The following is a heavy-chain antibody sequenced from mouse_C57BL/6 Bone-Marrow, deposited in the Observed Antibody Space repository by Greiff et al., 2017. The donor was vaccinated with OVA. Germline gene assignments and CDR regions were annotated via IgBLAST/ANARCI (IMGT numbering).Heavy chain of an antibody. CDR3: AREDYSNYVPFAY. CDR2: IYPGDGDT. Sequence: QVQLQQSGPELVKPGASVKLSCKASGYAFSSSWMNWVKQRPGKGLEWIGRIYPGDGDTNYNGKFKGKATLTADKSSSTAYMQLSSLTSEDSAVYFGAREDYSNYVPFAYWGQGTLVTVSA. D-gene: IGHD2-5*01. V-gene: IGHV1-82*01. CDR1: GYAFSSSW. J-gene: IGHJ3*01.